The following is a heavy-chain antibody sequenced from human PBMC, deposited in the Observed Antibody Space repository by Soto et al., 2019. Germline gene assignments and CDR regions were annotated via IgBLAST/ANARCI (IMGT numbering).Heavy chain of an antibody. CDR3: AHSRCGGDCLQSYSSHYYYGMDV. CDR2: IYWDDDK. Sequence: QITLKESGPTLVKPTQTLTLTCTFSGFSLSTGGVGVGWIRQPPGEALEWLALIYWDDDKRYSPYLKSRLTITKDTSKNQGVLSMTNMDPVDTATYYCAHSRCGGDCLQSYSSHYYYGMDVWGQGTTVTVSS. J-gene: IGHJ6*02. CDR1: GFSLSTGGVG. D-gene: IGHD2-21*02. V-gene: IGHV2-5*02.